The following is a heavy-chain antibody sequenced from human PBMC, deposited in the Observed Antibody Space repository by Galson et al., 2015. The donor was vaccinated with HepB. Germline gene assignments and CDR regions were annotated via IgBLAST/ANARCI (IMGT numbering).Heavy chain of an antibody. CDR2: INPNSGGT. D-gene: IGHD3-3*01. V-gene: IGHV1-2*02. J-gene: IGHJ4*02. CDR1: GYTFTGYY. Sequence: SVKVSCKASGYTFTGYYMHWVRQAPGQGLEWMGWINPNSGGTNYAQKFQGRVTMTRDTSISTAYMELSRLRSDDTAVYYCARTEYYDFWSGFFGFDYWGQGTLVTVSS. CDR3: ARTEYYDFWSGFFGFDY.